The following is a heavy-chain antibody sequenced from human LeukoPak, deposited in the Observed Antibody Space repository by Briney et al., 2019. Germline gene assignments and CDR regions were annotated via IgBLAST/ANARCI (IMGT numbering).Heavy chain of an antibody. D-gene: IGHD3-16*01. J-gene: IGHJ3*02. CDR1: GGSISSYY. CDR3: ARDWAGLDAFDI. CDR2: VYYSGTT. Sequence: SETLSLTCTVSGGSISSYYWNWIRQPPGKGLEWIGYVYYSGTTNYNPSLKRRVTISVDASKNQFSLKLRSVTAADTAVYYCARDWAGLDAFDIWGQGTMVTVSS. V-gene: IGHV4-59*01.